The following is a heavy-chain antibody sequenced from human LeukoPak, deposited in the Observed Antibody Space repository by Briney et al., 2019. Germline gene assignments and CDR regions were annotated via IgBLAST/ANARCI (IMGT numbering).Heavy chain of an antibody. CDR3: TTDGGLPAAAPMNY. CDR1: GGTFSSYA. Sequence: SVKVSCKASGGTFSSYAISWVRQAPGQGLEWMGGIIPIFGTANYAQKFQGRVTITTDESTSTAYMELSSLRSEDTAVYYCTTDGGLPAAAPMNYWGQGTLVTVSS. D-gene: IGHD6-13*01. V-gene: IGHV1-69*05. J-gene: IGHJ4*02. CDR2: IIPIFGTA.